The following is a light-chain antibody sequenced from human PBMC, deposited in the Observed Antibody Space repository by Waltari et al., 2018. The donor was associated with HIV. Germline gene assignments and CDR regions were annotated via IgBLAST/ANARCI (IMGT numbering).Light chain of an antibody. CDR3: SSYAGSSMSYA. Sequence: QSALTQPPSASGSPGQSVTISCTGASSDVGAFKYVSWYQQHPGKAPNLLIYDVTKRPSGVPDRCSGSKSGNTASLTVSGLQAEDEAHYYCSSYAGSSMSYAFGTGTKVTVL. CDR2: DVT. V-gene: IGLV2-8*01. CDR1: SSDVGAFKY. J-gene: IGLJ1*01.